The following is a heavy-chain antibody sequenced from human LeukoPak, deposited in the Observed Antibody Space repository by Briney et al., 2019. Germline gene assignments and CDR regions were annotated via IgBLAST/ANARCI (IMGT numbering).Heavy chain of an antibody. CDR1: GYSFTSYW. D-gene: IGHD3-10*01. J-gene: IGHJ4*02. V-gene: IGHV5-51*01. Sequence: GGSLKISCKGSGYSFTSYWIGWVRQMPGKGLEWMGIIYPGDSDTRYSPSFQGQVTISADKSISTAYLQWSSLKASDTAMYYCARSEMWFGELGDYWGQGTLVTVSS. CDR2: IYPGDSDT. CDR3: ARSEMWFGELGDY.